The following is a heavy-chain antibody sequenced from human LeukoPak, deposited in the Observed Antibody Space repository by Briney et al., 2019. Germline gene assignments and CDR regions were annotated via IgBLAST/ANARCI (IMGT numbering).Heavy chain of an antibody. D-gene: IGHD5-24*01. CDR2: INHSGST. Sequence: PSETLSLTCAVYGGSFSGYYWSWIRQPPGKGLEWIGEINHSGSTNYNPSLKSRVTISVDTSKNQFSLKLSSVTAADTAVYYCARAFQKRWLQFYAFDIWGQGTMVTVSS. J-gene: IGHJ3*02. CDR1: GGSFSGYY. V-gene: IGHV4-34*01. CDR3: ARAFQKRWLQFYAFDI.